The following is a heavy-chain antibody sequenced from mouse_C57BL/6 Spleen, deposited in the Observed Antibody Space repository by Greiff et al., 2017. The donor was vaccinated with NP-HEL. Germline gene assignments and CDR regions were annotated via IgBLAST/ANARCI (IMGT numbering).Heavy chain of an antibody. CDR3: ASSGFAY. Sequence: EVQLQQSGPELVKPGASVKISCKASGYTFTDYYMNWVKQSHGKSLEWIGDINPNNGGTSYNQKFKGKATLTVDKSSSTAYMELRSLTSEGSAVYYCASSGFAYWGQGTLVTVSA. CDR2: INPNNGGT. V-gene: IGHV1-26*01. CDR1: GYTFTDYY. J-gene: IGHJ3*01.